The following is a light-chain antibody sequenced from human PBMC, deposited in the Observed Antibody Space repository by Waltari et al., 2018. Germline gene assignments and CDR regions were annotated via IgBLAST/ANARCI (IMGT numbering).Light chain of an antibody. CDR3: SSYIGSSTLEL. CDR1: SSDVGGYNY. J-gene: IGLJ2*01. V-gene: IGLV2-14*03. CDR2: DVS. Sequence: QSALTQPASVSGSPGQSITISCTGTSSDVGGYNYVSWYQQTPGKAPKLMIYDVSNRPSGVSNRFSGSRSGNTASLTISGLQAEDEADYYCSSYIGSSTLELFGGGTSLTVL.